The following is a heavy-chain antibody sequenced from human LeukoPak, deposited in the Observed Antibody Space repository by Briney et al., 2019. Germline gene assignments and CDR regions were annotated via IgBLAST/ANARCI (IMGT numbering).Heavy chain of an antibody. J-gene: IGHJ6*02. CDR1: GGSISSYY. Sequence: SETLSLTCTVSGGSISSYYWSWIRQPPGKGLEWIGYIYYSGSTNYNPSLKSRVTISVDKSKNQFSLKLSSVTAADTAVYYCARGIRGRVSSYYYYGMDVWGQGTTVTVSS. D-gene: IGHD2-8*01. CDR3: ARGIRGRVSSYYYYGMDV. CDR2: IYYSGST. V-gene: IGHV4-59*12.